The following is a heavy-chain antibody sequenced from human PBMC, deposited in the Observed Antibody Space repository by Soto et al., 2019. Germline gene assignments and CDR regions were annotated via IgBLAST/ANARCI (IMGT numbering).Heavy chain of an antibody. V-gene: IGHV4-59*01. Sequence: QVQLQESGPGLVKPSETLSLTCTVSGGSISSYYWSWIRQPPGKGLEWIGYIYYSGSTNYNPSLKSRVTISVDTSKNRFSLKLSSVTAADTAVYYCARGGYCSGGSCYRKQGGIWYFDLWGRGTLVTVSS. D-gene: IGHD2-15*01. J-gene: IGHJ2*01. CDR2: IYYSGST. CDR3: ARGGYCSGGSCYRKQGGIWYFDL. CDR1: GGSISSYY.